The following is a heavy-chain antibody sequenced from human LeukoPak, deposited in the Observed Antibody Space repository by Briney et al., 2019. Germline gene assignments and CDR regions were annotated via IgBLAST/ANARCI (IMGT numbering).Heavy chain of an antibody. V-gene: IGHV3-48*03. D-gene: IGHD3-22*01. CDR3: ARLDSSVLNFDY. CDR2: ISSSGSTI. CDR1: GFTFSSYE. J-gene: IGHJ4*02. Sequence: GGSLRLSCAASGFTFSSYEMNWVRQAPGKGLEWVSYISSSGSTIYYADSVKGRFTISRDNAKNSLYLQMNSLRAEDTAVYYCARLDSSVLNFDYWGQGTLVTVSS.